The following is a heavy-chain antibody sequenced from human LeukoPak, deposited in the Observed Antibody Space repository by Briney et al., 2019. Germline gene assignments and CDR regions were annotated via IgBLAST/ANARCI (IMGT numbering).Heavy chain of an antibody. CDR3: ARNRDGYNSFDY. CDR1: GGSISSYY. CDR2: IYYSGSS. D-gene: IGHD5-24*01. V-gene: IGHV4-59*06. Sequence: PSETLSLTCTVSGGSISSYYWSWIRQPPGKGLEWIGYIYYSGSSYYNPSLRSRVTISVDTSKNHFSLKLSSVTAADTAVYYCARNRDGYNSFDYWGQGTLVTVFS. J-gene: IGHJ4*02.